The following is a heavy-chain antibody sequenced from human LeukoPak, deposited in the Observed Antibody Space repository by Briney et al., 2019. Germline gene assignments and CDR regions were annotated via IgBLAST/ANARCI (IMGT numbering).Heavy chain of an antibody. D-gene: IGHD2-2*01. J-gene: IGHJ4*02. CDR1: GGSIRSSSSY. CDR3: ARPAGYCSSAGCYEYFDY. CDR2: IYYSGTT. V-gene: IGHV4-39*01. Sequence: SETLSLTCTVSGGSIRSSSSYWGWIRQPPGKGLEWIGTIYYSGTTYYNPSLKSRVTISVDTSKNQFSLKLHSVTAADTAVYYCARPAGYCSSAGCYEYFDYWGQGTLVTVSS.